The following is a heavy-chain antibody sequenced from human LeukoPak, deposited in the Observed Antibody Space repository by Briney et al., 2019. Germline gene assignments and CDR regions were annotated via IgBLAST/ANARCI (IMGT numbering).Heavy chain of an antibody. Sequence: PSETLSLTCAVYGGSFSGYYWSWIRQPPGKGLEWIGYIYYSGSTNYNPSLKSRVTISVDTSKNQFSLKLSSVTAADTAVYYCARHPGRDYYGSGSPGHFDYWGQGTLVTVSS. CDR3: ARHPGRDYYGSGSPGHFDY. CDR1: GGSFSGYY. J-gene: IGHJ4*02. V-gene: IGHV4-59*08. CDR2: IYYSGST. D-gene: IGHD3-10*01.